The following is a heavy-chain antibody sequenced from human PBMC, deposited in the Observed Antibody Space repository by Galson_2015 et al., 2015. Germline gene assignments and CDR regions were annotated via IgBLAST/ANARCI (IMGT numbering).Heavy chain of an antibody. CDR2: IDPGDSST. Sequence: QSGAEVKKPGESLRISCQGSGYSFSIYWITWVRQMPGKGLEWMGGIDPGDSSTKYSPSFQGHVTISADKSISTAYLQWSGLKASDTAVYYCARHRGLYGDHYLDHWGQGTLVTVSS. D-gene: IGHD4-17*01. V-gene: IGHV5-10-1*01. CDR3: ARHRGLYGDHYLDH. J-gene: IGHJ4*02. CDR1: GYSFSIYW.